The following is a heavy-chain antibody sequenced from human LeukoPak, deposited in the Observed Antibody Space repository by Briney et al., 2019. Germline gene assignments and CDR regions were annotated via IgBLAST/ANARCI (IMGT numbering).Heavy chain of an antibody. J-gene: IGHJ4*02. D-gene: IGHD6-13*01. Sequence: GGSLRLSCEGSGCTFSTYYMSWVRQAPGKGLELVANIKHDGSEKFYVDSVKGRFTVSRDNAKNSVFLQMNSLRADESAVYYCASGSSTWSTMGLYFDHWGQGALVTVSS. CDR3: ASGSSTWSTMGLYFDH. CDR2: IKHDGSEK. CDR1: GCTFSTYY. V-gene: IGHV3-7*01.